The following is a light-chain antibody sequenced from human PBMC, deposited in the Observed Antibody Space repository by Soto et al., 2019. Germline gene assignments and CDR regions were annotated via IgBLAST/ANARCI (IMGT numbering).Light chain of an antibody. CDR3: QQYDNLLLT. V-gene: IGKV1-33*01. CDR1: QDISNY. J-gene: IGKJ4*01. CDR2: DAS. Sequence: DIQMTQSPSSLSASVGDIVTITFHASQDISNYLNLYQQKPGKAPKLLIYDASNLETGVPSRFSGSGSGTDFTFTISSLQPEDIATYYCQQYDNLLLTFGGGTKVDIK.